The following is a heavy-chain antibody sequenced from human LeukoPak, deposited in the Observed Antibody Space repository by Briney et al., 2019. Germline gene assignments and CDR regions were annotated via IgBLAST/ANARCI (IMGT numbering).Heavy chain of an antibody. D-gene: IGHD5-18*01. Sequence: SETLSLTCTVSGGSISSYYWSWIRQPPGKGLEWIGYIYYSGSTYYNPSLKSRVTISVDTSKNQFSLKLSSVTAADTAVYYCARGDTAMAPIDYWGQGTLVTVSS. CDR2: IYYSGST. V-gene: IGHV4-30-4*01. J-gene: IGHJ4*02. CDR3: ARGDTAMAPIDY. CDR1: GGSISSYY.